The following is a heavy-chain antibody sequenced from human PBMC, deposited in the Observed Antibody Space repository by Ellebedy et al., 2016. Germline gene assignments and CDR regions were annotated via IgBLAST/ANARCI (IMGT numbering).Heavy chain of an antibody. CDR2: ISAGSDTT. CDR1: GFNFNTFF. Sequence: GESLKISXTASGFNFNTFFMSWVRQAPGKGLEWVSTISAGSDTTRLADSVKGRFIISRDSSKNSVYLRMNNLRVEDTAVYYCRQGHYANLWGQGTRVTVSS. D-gene: IGHD4-17*01. J-gene: IGHJ4*02. V-gene: IGHV3-23*01. CDR3: RQGHYANL.